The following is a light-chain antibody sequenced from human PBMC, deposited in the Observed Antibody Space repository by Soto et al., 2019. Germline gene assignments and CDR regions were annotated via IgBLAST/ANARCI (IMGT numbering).Light chain of an antibody. V-gene: IGLV2-8*01. CDR2: QVN. J-gene: IGLJ1*01. CDR1: SSDIGVFDF. CDR3: SSFAGSNSPYV. Sequence: QSVLTQPPSASGSPGQSVTISCTGTSSDIGVFDFVSWYLQHPGKAPKVIIYQVNKRPSGVPDRFSGSKSGNTASLTVSGLRPEDEADYFCSSFAGSNSPYVFGTGTKVTVL.